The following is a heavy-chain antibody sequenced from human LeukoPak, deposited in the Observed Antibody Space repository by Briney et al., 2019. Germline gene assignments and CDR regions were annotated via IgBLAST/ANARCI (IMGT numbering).Heavy chain of an antibody. D-gene: IGHD3-22*01. CDR2: IYYNGDI. CDR3: ARGHYDLGP. Sequence: SETLSLTCTVSGASISSNYWSWIRQSPGKGLECIAYIYYNGDINYNPSLRSRATISLDTSRNQVSLKLTSLTAADTAVYYCARGHYDLGPWGQGTLVTVSS. J-gene: IGHJ5*02. CDR1: GASISSNY. V-gene: IGHV4-59*01.